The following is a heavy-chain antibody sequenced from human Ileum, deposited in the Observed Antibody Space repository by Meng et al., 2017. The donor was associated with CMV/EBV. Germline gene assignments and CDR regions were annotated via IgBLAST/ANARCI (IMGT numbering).Heavy chain of an antibody. CDR3: AKNLVSYFYGMDV. J-gene: IGHJ6*02. CDR2: ISGSGGTT. Sequence: GESLKISCPASGFTFSTNAMSWVRQAPGKGLAGVSTISGSGGTTYYPDSVKGRFTISRDNTKNTVYLQMNSLRVDDTAVYYCAKNLVSYFYGMDVWGQGTTVTVSS. CDR1: GFTFSTNA. V-gene: IGHV3-23*01.